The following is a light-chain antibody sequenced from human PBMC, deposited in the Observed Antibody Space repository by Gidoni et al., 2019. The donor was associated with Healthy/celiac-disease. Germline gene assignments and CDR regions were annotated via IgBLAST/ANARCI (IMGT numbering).Light chain of an antibody. V-gene: IGKV3-20*01. CDR3: QQYGSSPST. CDR1: KSVSSSY. Sequence: EIVFTQSPGTLSLSPGERATLSCRARKSVSSSYLAWYQQKPGQAPRLLIYGASSRATGIPDRFSGSGSGTDFTLTISRLEPEDFAVYYCQQYGSSPSTFGPGTKVDIK. CDR2: GAS. J-gene: IGKJ3*01.